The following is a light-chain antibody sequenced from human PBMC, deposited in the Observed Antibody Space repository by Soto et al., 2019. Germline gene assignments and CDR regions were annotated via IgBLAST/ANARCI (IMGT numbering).Light chain of an antibody. V-gene: IGKV2-28*01. CDR3: MQALQTPYT. CDR2: LGS. CDR1: QSLLHSNGYNY. J-gene: IGKJ2*01. Sequence: DIVMTQSPLSLPVTPGEPASISCRSSQSLLHSNGYNYLDWYLQKPGQSPQPLIYLGSNRASGVPDRFSGSGSGTDFTLKINRVEAEDVGVYYCMQALQTPYTFGQGTKLEIK.